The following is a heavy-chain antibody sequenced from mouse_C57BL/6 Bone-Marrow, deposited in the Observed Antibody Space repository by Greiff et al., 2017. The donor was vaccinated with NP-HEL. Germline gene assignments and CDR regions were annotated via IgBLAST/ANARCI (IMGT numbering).Heavy chain of an antibody. Sequence: QVQLKQSGAELARPGASVKLSCKASGYTFTSYGISWVKQRTGQGLEWIGEIYPRSGNTYYNEKFKGKATLTADKSSSTAYMELRSLTSEDSAVYFCARNIHYYGSSYWYFDVWGTGTTVTVSS. V-gene: IGHV1-81*01. CDR1: GYTFTSYG. D-gene: IGHD1-1*01. CDR3: ARNIHYYGSSYWYFDV. CDR2: IYPRSGNT. J-gene: IGHJ1*03.